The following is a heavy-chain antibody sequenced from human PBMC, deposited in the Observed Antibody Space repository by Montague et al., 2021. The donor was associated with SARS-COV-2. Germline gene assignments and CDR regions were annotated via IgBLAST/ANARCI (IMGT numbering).Heavy chain of an antibody. CDR3: ARGLPAGPNFGMDV. V-gene: IGHV6-1*01. CDR1: GDSVSSNSGA. Sequence: CAISGDSVSSNSGAWNWLRQPPSRGLEWLGRTYYRSKWYYNYGVSVESRITVNADTSKNQVFLQLNSVTPEDTAVYFCARGLPAGPNFGMDVWGQGTTVTVSS. J-gene: IGHJ6*02. CDR2: TYYRSKWYY. D-gene: IGHD2-2*01.